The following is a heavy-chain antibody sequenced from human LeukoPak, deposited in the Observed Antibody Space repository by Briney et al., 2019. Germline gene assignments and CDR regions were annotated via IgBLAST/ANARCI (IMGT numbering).Heavy chain of an antibody. V-gene: IGHV3-7*01. CDR2: IKQDGSEK. Sequence: GGSLRLSCTASGFTFNNYLMSWVRQASGKGLEWVANIKQDGSEKYYVDSVRGRFTISRDNAKNSLFLQMNTLRAEDTAVYYCARVRFYEDVWGQGTTVTVSS. CDR3: ARVRFYEDV. CDR1: GFTFNNYL. J-gene: IGHJ6*02. D-gene: IGHD3-3*01.